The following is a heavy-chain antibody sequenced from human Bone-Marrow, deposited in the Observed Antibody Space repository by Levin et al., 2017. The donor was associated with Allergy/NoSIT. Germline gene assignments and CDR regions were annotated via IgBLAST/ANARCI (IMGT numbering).Heavy chain of an antibody. CDR1: GFTFSGSA. CDR3: ARVYGDYGDAFDL. D-gene: IGHD4-17*01. J-gene: IGHJ3*01. V-gene: IGHV3-73*01. Sequence: ETLSLTCAASGFTFSGSALHWVRQASGKGLEWVGRIRNKANTYATEYAASVKGRSSISRADSKNTAYLQMNSPKTEDTAVYYCARVYGDYGDAFDLWGQGTMVIVSS. CDR2: IRNKANTYAT.